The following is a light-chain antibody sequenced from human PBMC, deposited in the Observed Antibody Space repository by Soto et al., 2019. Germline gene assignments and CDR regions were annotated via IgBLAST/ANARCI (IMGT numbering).Light chain of an antibody. CDR3: QQYNKWPQT. Sequence: EIVMTQSPATLSVSPGERATLSCRASQSVATNLAWYQQRPGQAPRLLIYGASKRAIGLPARFSGSGSGTEFTLTITSLQSQDFAVYQCQQYNKWPQTFGQGTKVDIK. CDR2: GAS. V-gene: IGKV3-15*01. J-gene: IGKJ1*01. CDR1: QSVATN.